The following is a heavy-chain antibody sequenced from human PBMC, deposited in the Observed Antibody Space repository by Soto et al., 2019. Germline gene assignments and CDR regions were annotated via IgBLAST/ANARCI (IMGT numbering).Heavy chain of an antibody. D-gene: IGHD6-13*01. CDR2: IYYSGNT. Sequence: QPQLQESGPGLVKPSETLSLTCTVSGGSLSSSSYYWGWIRQPPGQGLEWIGTIYYSGNTYSNPSLKSRVTISVDTSKNRISLNLSSVTAADTAVYYCARHPGTAAAGTGYYYGMDVWGQGTTVTVSS. CDR3: ARHPGTAAAGTGYYYGMDV. J-gene: IGHJ6*02. CDR1: GGSLSSSSYY. V-gene: IGHV4-39*01.